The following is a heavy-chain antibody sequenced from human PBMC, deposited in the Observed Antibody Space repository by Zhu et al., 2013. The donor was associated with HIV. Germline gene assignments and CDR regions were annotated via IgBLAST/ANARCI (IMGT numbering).Heavy chain of an antibody. J-gene: IGHJ4*02. CDR2: VNPYTGDT. D-gene: IGHD1-1*01. Sequence: QVQLVPSGAEVKKPGASVKVSCKASGYTFTDYYLHWVRQAPGQGLEWMGWVNPYTGDTNYAPRFQGRVTMTGDTSISAAYMELTSLRSDDTAVYYCARGGRQLFPVYYFAYWGQGTLVTVS. V-gene: IGHV1-2*02. CDR3: ARGGRQLFPVYYFAY. CDR1: GYTFTDYY.